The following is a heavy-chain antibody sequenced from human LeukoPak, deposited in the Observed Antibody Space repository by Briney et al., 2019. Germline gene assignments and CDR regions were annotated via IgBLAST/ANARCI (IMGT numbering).Heavy chain of an antibody. D-gene: IGHD5-12*01. J-gene: IGHJ3*02. CDR1: GGSISSGGYS. Sequence: PSQTLSLTCAVSGGSISSGGYSWSWIRQPPGKGLEWIGYIYHSGSTYYNPSLKSRVTISVDRSKNQFSLKLSSVAAADTAVYYCASGYDYARDAFDIWGQGTMVTVSS. V-gene: IGHV4-30-2*01. CDR2: IYHSGST. CDR3: ASGYDYARDAFDI.